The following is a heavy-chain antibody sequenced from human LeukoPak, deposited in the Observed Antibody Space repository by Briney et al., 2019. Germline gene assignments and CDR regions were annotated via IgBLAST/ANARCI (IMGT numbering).Heavy chain of an antibody. CDR1: GSTFTNRW. V-gene: IGHV3-7*01. Sequence: PGASLRLSCAASGSTFTNRWMNWVRQAPGKGLEWVAKIGKDGSEKNNVDSVKGRFTIFRDNAKSSLYLQMNSLRAEDTAVYYCVREGDYVWGDYRSLDYWGQGTLVTVS. J-gene: IGHJ4*02. D-gene: IGHD3-16*02. CDR2: IGKDGSEK. CDR3: VREGDYVWGDYRSLDY.